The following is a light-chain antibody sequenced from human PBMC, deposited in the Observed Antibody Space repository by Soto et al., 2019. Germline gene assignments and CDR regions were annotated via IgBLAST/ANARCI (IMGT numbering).Light chain of an antibody. CDR1: QSIRSY. V-gene: IGKV1-39*01. CDR2: AAS. CDR3: QQYGRLPPYT. J-gene: IGKJ2*01. Sequence: DIQMTQSPSSLSASIGDRVTITCRASQSIRSYLYWYQQKPRQAPNLLIFAASTLQSGVPSRFSGSGSGTDFTLTITSLEPEDFAVYYCQQYGRLPPYTFGQGTKLEIK.